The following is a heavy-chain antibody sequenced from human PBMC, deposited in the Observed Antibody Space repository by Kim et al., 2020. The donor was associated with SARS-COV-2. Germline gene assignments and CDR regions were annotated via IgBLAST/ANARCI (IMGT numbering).Heavy chain of an antibody. V-gene: IGHV3-23*01. CDR3: AKSYGEYYYYYGLDV. CDR2: ISGSGGST. CDR1: GFTFINYA. Sequence: GGSLRLSCAASGFTFINYAMTWVRQAPGKGREWVSGISGSGGSTYYADSVKGRFTMSRDNSKNTLYLQMNSLRDEDTAVYYCAKSYGEYYYYYGLDVWGQGTTVSVSS. D-gene: IGHD5-18*01. J-gene: IGHJ6*02.